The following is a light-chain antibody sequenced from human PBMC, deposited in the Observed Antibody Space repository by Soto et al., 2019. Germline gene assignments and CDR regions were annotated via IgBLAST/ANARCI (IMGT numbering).Light chain of an antibody. J-gene: IGLJ1*01. V-gene: IGLV1-44*01. CDR1: SSNIGSNS. Sequence: QSVLTQPPSAYATPGQRVTISCSGSSSNIGSNSVHWYTPLPGAAPNLLIYSNNQRPAGVPDRSPGSKSGTSASLATRGRQYEDDADYYCAAWDDIVDRLEVFGTGTKVTV. CDR2: SNN. CDR3: AAWDDIVDRLEV.